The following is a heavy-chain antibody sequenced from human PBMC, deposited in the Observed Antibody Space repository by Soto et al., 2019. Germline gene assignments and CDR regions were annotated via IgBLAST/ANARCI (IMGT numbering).Heavy chain of an antibody. J-gene: IGHJ4*02. CDR3: ARRKTYCGGNCYSGFDY. V-gene: IGHV2-5*02. Sequence: KESGPTLVKPTQTLTLTCTFSGFSLSTSGVGVGWIRQPPGKALEWLALIYWDDDKRYSPSLKSRLTITKDTSKNQVVLTMTNMDPVDTAKYYCARRKTYCGGNCYSGFDYWGQGTLVTVSS. CDR2: IYWDDDK. CDR1: GFSLSTSGVG. D-gene: IGHD2-21*02.